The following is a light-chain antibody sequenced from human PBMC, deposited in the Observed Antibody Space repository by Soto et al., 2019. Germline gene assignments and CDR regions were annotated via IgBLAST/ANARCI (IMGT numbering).Light chain of an antibody. CDR1: SSDVGGYNC. CDR2: DVT. J-gene: IGLJ1*01. CDR3: CSYAGTFYV. Sequence: QSVLTQPRSVSGSPGQSVTISCTGTSSDVGGYNCVSWYQHHPGKAPKLMIYDVTKRPSGVPDRFSGSKSGNTASLTISGLKAEDEADYYCCSYAGTFYVFGTGTKLTVL. V-gene: IGLV2-11*01.